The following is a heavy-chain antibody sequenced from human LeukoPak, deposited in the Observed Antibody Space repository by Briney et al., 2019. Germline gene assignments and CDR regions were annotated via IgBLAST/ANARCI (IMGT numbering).Heavy chain of an antibody. D-gene: IGHD1-14*01. J-gene: IGHJ4*02. Sequence: ASVKVSCKASGYTLTSYYMHWVRQAPGQGLEWMGIISPSGGDTSYAQKFQGRLTMTRDTSTNTVYMELTSLRSEDTAVYYCAREVMDNLRFDYWGQGTLVTVSS. CDR3: AREVMDNLRFDY. CDR1: GYTLTSYY. V-gene: IGHV1-46*01. CDR2: ISPSGGDT.